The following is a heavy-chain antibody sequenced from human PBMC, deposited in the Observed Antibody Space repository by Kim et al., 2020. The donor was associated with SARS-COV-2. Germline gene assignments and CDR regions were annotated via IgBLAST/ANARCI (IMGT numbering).Heavy chain of an antibody. V-gene: IGHV1-3*01. J-gene: IGHJ4*02. CDR3: ARDGTTRNGGYYFDF. Sequence: PTSQGRVTITRDTSASTAYMELSSLRSEDTAVYYCARDGTTRNGGYYFDFWGQGALITVSS. D-gene: IGHD1-1*01.